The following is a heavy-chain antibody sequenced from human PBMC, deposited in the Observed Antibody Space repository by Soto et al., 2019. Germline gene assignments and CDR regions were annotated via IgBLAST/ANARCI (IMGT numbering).Heavy chain of an antibody. D-gene: IGHD2-2*01. CDR3: ARDASPLKNFDY. V-gene: IGHV3-21*01. CDR2: ISSSSYI. J-gene: IGHJ4*02. Sequence: GGSLRLSCAASGFTFSSYSMNWVRQAPGKGLEWVSSISSSSYIYYADSVKGRFTISRDNAKNSLYLQMNSLRAEDTAVYYCARDASPLKNFDYWGQGTLVTVSS. CDR1: GFTFSSYS.